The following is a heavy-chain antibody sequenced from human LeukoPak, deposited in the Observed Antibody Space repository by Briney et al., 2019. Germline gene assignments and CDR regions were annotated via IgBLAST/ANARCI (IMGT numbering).Heavy chain of an antibody. V-gene: IGHV4-34*01. Sequence: PSETLSLTCAVYGVSFSGYYWSWIRQPPGKGLEWIGEINHSGSTNYNPSLKSRVTISVDTSKNQFSLKLSSVTAADTAVYYCARGGHIVLVTATFRGWYLDLWGRGTLVTVSS. CDR3: ARGGHIVLVTATFRGWYLDL. J-gene: IGHJ2*01. D-gene: IGHD2-21*02. CDR1: GVSFSGYY. CDR2: INHSGST.